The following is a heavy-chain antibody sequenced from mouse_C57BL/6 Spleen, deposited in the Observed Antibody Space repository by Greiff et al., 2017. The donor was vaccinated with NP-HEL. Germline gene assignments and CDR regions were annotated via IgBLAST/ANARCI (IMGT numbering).Heavy chain of an antibody. V-gene: IGHV1-82*01. Sequence: QVQLQQSGPELVKPGASVKISCKASGYAFSSSWMNWVKQRPGKGLEWIGRIYPGDGDTNYNGKFQGKATLTADKSSSTAYMQLSSLTSEDSAVYFCARAPTWFAYWGQGTLVTVSA. CDR2: IYPGDGDT. CDR1: GYAFSSSW. J-gene: IGHJ3*01. CDR3: ARAPTWFAY.